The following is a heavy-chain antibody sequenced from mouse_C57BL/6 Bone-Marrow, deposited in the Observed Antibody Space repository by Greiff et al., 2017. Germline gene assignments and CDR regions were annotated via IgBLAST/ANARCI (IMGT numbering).Heavy chain of an antibody. D-gene: IGHD1-1*01. CDR3: ARCIITTVVPCYWYFDV. Sequence: EVQLQQSGPELVKPGASVKISCKASGYTFTDYYMNWVKQSHGKSLEWIGDINPNNGGTSYNQKFKGKATLTVDKSSSTAYMELRSLTSEDSAVYYCARCIITTVVPCYWYFDVWGTGTTVTVSS. CDR2: INPNNGGT. CDR1: GYTFTDYY. J-gene: IGHJ1*03. V-gene: IGHV1-26*01.